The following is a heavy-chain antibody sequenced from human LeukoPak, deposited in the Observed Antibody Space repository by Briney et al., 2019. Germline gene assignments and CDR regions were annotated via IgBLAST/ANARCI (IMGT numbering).Heavy chain of an antibody. CDR1: GYTSTSYG. CDR2: ISTYNGNT. J-gene: IGHJ4*02. V-gene: IGHV1-18*01. Sequence: ASVKVSCKTSGYTSTSYGISWMRQAPGQGLEWMGWISTYNGNTNYAQNLQGRVTMTTDTSTSTAYMELRSLKSDDTAVYYCARDKNWDLEYWGQGTLVTVSS. CDR3: ARDKNWDLEY. D-gene: IGHD7-27*01.